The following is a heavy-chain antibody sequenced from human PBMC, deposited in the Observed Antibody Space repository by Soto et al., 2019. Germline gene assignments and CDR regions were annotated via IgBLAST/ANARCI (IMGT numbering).Heavy chain of an antibody. D-gene: IGHD2-2*01. Sequence: PGGSLRLSCAASGFTFSSYGMHWVRQAPGKGLEWVAVISYDGSNKYYADSVKGRFTISRDNSKNTLYLQMNSLRAEDTAVYYCAKTVVPAAMRGPNWFAPWGQGTLVTVSS. CDR1: GFTFSSYG. V-gene: IGHV3-30*18. J-gene: IGHJ5*02. CDR2: ISYDGSNK. CDR3: AKTVVPAAMRGPNWFAP.